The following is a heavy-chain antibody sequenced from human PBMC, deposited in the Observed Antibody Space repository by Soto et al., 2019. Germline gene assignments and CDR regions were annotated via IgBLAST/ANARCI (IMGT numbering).Heavy chain of an antibody. J-gene: IGHJ5*02. Sequence: SETLSLTCTVSGGSIRSSYCTWIRQPPGKGLEWIGHMYFSGTTNFNPSLKSRITMSVDTSKNQISLKLSSVTAADTAVYYCARAAETGGKWFDPWGQGTLVTVSS. CDR3: ARAAETGGKWFDP. CDR1: GGSIRSSY. CDR2: MYFSGTT. D-gene: IGHD1-1*01. V-gene: IGHV4-59*01.